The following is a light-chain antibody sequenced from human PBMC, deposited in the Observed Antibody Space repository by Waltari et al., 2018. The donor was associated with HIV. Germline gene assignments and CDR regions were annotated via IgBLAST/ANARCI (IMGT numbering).Light chain of an antibody. CDR2: LNSDGSY. CDR1: SGPSNSA. J-gene: IGLJ1*01. CDR3: QAWDTTTYV. V-gene: IGLV4-69*01. Sequence: QLVLTQSPSASASLRASVKLTCTLSSGPSNSAIAWHQHQPEKGPRYLMRLNSDGSYLKGDGIPERFSGSNSGNTATLTISGTQAMDEADYFCQAWDTTTYVFGPGTKVTVL.